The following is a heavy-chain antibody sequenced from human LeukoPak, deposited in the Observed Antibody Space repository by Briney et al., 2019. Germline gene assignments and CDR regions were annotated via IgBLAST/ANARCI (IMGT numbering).Heavy chain of an antibody. CDR1: GGSVTSTNW. J-gene: IGHJ4*02. V-gene: IGHV4-4*02. CDR3: AREGGFYRPLDY. CDR2: VHVDGRT. Sequence: SETLSLTCGVSGGSVTSTNWWTWVRQPPGKGLEWIGAVHVDGRTNYNPSLKSRLTLSVDLSENHISLRLTSVTAADTAVYYCAREGGFYRPLDYSGQGTLVTVSS. D-gene: IGHD3-3*01.